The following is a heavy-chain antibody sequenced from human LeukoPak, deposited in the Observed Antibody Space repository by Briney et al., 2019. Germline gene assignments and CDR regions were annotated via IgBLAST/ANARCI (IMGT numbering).Heavy chain of an antibody. CDR2: ISSNGGST. D-gene: IGHD3-16*01. Sequence: PGGSLRLSCSASGFTFSSYAMHWVRQAPGKGLEYVSAISSNGGSTYYSDSVKARLTISRDNSKNTLFLQMASLRAEDTAVYYCVKTMMTFGGVIRTDAFDIWGQGTMVIVSS. J-gene: IGHJ3*02. CDR1: GFTFSSYA. CDR3: VKTMMTFGGVIRTDAFDI. V-gene: IGHV3-64D*06.